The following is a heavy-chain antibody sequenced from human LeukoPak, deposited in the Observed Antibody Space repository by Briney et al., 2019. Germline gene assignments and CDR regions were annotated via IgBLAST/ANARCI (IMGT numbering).Heavy chain of an antibody. V-gene: IGHV4-31*03. CDR3: ARGAVVVPAAIPALYYYGMDV. Sequence: SETLSLSCTVSGSSISSGGYYWSWIRQHPGKGLEWIGYIYYSGSTYYNPSLKSRVTISVDTSKNQFSLKLSSVTAADTAVYYCARGAVVVPAAIPALYYYGMDVWGQGTTVTVSS. J-gene: IGHJ6*02. CDR1: GSSISSGGYY. CDR2: IYYSGST. D-gene: IGHD2-2*01.